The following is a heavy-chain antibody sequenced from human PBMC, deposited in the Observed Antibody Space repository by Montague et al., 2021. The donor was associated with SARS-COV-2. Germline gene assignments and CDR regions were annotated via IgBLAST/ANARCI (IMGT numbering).Heavy chain of an antibody. V-gene: IGHV4-4*07. CDR2: MHFTGKT. J-gene: IGHJ4*02. D-gene: IGHD3-10*01. CDR1: GGSITNHY. Sequence: SETLSLTCSVSGGSITNHYWSWVRQPAGKGLEWIGRMHFTGKTNFSPFFSSRLTMSADTSKNQFSLKLTSVTAADTAIYFCARDRFDFGAGRQGTIDFWGQGTLVTVSS. CDR3: ARDRFDFGAGRQGTIDF.